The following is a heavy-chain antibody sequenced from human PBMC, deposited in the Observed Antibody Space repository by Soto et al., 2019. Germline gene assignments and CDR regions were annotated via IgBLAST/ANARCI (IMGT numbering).Heavy chain of an antibody. Sequence: SETLSLTCTVSGGSISSYYWSWIRQPPGKGLEWVGYIYDSGSTNYNPSLKSRVTISVDTSKKQFSLKLNSVTAADTAVYYCTRGSGDYWGQGTLVTVSS. CDR1: GGSISSYY. V-gene: IGHV4-59*01. D-gene: IGHD6-25*01. CDR2: IYDSGST. CDR3: TRGSGDY. J-gene: IGHJ4*02.